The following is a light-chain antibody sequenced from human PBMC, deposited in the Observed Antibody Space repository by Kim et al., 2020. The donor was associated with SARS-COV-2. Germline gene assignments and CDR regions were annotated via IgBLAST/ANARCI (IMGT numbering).Light chain of an antibody. V-gene: IGLV3-19*01. J-gene: IGLJ2*01. CDR3: NSRDSSGNLVV. CDR1: SLRSYY. CDR2: GKN. Sequence: SSELTQDPAVSVALGQTVRITCQGDSLRSYYASWYQQKPGQAPVLVIYGKNNRPSGIPDRFSGSSSGNTASLTITGAQAEDEADYYCNSRDSSGNLVVFGGGTQLTFL.